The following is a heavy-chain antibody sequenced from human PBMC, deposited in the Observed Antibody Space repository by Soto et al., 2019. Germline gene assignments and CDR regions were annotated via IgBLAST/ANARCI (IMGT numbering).Heavy chain of an antibody. CDR3: VRWAGNYYYVMDV. V-gene: IGHV4-59*01. Sequence: SETLSLTCTVSGGSINNYYWSWIRQPPGKGLEWIGYIHYSGSTKYSPSLKSRVTISIDTSESQFSLKLTSVTAADTAVYYCVRWAGNYYYVMDVWGQGTTVTVSS. J-gene: IGHJ6*02. D-gene: IGHD3-10*01. CDR2: IHYSGST. CDR1: GGSINNYY.